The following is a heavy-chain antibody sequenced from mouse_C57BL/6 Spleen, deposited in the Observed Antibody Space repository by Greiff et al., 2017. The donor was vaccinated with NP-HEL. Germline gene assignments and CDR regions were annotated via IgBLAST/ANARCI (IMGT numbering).Heavy chain of an antibody. CDR1: GYTFTSYW. CDR2: IDPSDSET. J-gene: IGHJ3*01. V-gene: IGHV1-52*01. Sequence: QVQLKQPGAELVRPGSSVKLSCKASGYTFTSYWMHWVKQRPIQGLEWIGNIDPSDSETHYNQKFKDKATLTVDKSSSTAYMQLSSLTSEDSAVYYCARGATYSSPWFAYWGQGTLVTVSA. CDR3: ARGATYSSPWFAY. D-gene: IGHD3-1*01.